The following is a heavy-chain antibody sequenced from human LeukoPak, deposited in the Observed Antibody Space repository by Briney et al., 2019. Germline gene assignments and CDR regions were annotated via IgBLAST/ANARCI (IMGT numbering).Heavy chain of an antibody. CDR2: INPNSGGT. J-gene: IGHJ4*02. CDR1: GYTFTSYY. CDR3: ASGARYCGGDSCYGPFGY. V-gene: IGHV1-2*02. D-gene: IGHD2-15*01. Sequence: ASVKVSCKASGYTFTSYYLHWVRQAPGQGLEWMGWINPNSGGTNYAQKFQGRVTMTRDTSITTAYMELSRLRSDDAALYYCASGARYCGGDSCYGPFGYWGQGTLVTVSS.